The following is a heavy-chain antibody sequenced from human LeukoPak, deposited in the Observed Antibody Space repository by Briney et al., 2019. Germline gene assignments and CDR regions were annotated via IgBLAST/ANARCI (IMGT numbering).Heavy chain of an antibody. Sequence: GGSQRLSCTASGFTFNRDWTAWVRQAPGKGLEWVANIKEDGSEKNYVDSVKGRFTISRDNAENSVYLQMNDLRAEGTSVYYCVTKEPSTSGWSYWGQGTLVTVSS. CDR1: GFTFNRDW. CDR3: VTKEPSTSGWSY. CDR2: IKEDGSEK. J-gene: IGHJ4*02. D-gene: IGHD6-19*01. V-gene: IGHV3-7*01.